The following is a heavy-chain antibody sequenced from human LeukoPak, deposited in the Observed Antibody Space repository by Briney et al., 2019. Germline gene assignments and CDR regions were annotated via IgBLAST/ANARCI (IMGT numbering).Heavy chain of an antibody. CDR2: IYPGDSDT. CDR3: ARIGNPGFYYYYGMDV. CDR1: GYSFTSYW. V-gene: IGHV5-51*01. J-gene: IGHJ6*02. D-gene: IGHD4-23*01. Sequence: GESLKISCKGSGYSFTSYWIGWVRQMPGKGLEWMGIIYPGDSDTRYSPSFQGQVTISADKSISTAYLQWSSLKASDTAMYYCARIGNPGFYYYYGMDVWGQGTTVTVSS.